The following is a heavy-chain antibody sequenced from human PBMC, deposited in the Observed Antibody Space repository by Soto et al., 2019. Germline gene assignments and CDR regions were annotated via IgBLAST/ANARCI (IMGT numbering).Heavy chain of an antibody. CDR3: AKDTYSSSWYF. J-gene: IGHJ4*02. Sequence: PGGSLRLSCAGSGFTFSNYAMTWVRQAPGKGLEWVSSISNRGSDTYYVDSVKGRFTISRDNSKNTLYLQMNSLRAEDTAVYYCAKDTYSSSWYFWGQGTLVTVSS. V-gene: IGHV3-23*01. D-gene: IGHD6-13*01. CDR1: GFTFSNYA. CDR2: ISNRGSDT.